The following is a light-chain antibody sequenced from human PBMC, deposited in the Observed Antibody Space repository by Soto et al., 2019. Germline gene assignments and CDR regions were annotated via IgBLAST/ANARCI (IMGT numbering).Light chain of an antibody. CDR3: QSYDSSLRVV. Sequence: QSVLTQPPSVSGAPGQRVTISCTGSSSNIGAGYDVHWYQQLPGTAPKLLIYGNSNRPSGVPDRFSASKSGTSVSLAITGLQADDEADYYCQSYDSSLRVVFGGGTKVTVL. CDR2: GNS. CDR1: SSNIGAGYD. J-gene: IGLJ2*01. V-gene: IGLV1-40*01.